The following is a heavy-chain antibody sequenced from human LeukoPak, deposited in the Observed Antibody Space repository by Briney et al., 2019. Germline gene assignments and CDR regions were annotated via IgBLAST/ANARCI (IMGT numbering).Heavy chain of an antibody. CDR2: INPNSGGT. J-gene: IGHJ4*02. D-gene: IGHD3-10*01. Sequence: ASVKVSCKASGYTFTGYYMHWVRQAPGQGLEWMGWINPNSGGTNYAQKFQGRVTITADESTSTAYMELSSLRSEDTAVYYCARGKVVTMVRGVIITYFDYWGQGTLVTVSS. V-gene: IGHV1-2*02. CDR3: ARGKVVTMVRGVIITYFDY. CDR1: GYTFTGYY.